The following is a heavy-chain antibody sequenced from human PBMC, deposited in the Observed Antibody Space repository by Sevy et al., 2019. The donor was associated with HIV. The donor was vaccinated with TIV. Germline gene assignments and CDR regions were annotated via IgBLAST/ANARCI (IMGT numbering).Heavy chain of an antibody. J-gene: IGHJ2*01. Sequence: GGSQRLSCAASGFTFSNYALSWVRQAPGKGLEWVSTISGGGGSTYYADSVKGRFTISRDNSKNTLYLQMNSLKVEDTAVYFCARGNSDFWSGFRYFDLWGRGTLVTVSS. D-gene: IGHD3-3*01. CDR2: ISGGGGST. CDR1: GFTFSNYA. V-gene: IGHV3-23*01. CDR3: ARGNSDFWSGFRYFDL.